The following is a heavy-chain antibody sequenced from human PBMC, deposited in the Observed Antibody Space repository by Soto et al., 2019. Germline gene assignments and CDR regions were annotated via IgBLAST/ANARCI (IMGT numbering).Heavy chain of an antibody. J-gene: IGHJ5*02. CDR2: IIPIFGTA. CDR3: ARKGFSITGTPGWFDP. V-gene: IGHV1-69*06. D-gene: IGHD1-20*01. CDR1: GGTFSSYA. Sequence: SVKVSCKASGGTFSSYAISWVRQAPGQGLEWMGGIIPIFGTANYAQKFQGRVTITADKSTSTAYMELSSLRSEDTAMYYCARKGFSITGTPGWFDPWGQGTLVTVSS.